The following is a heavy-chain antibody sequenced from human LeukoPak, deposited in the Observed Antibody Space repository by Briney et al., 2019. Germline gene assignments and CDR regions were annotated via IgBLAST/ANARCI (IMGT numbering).Heavy chain of an antibody. J-gene: IGHJ6*03. CDR1: GGTFSSYA. V-gene: IGHV1-69*01. CDR3: GARDRYNTIFGVVTYYYYYYYMDV. Sequence: ASVKVSCKASGGTFSSYAMSWVRQAPGQGLEWMGGIIPIFGTANYAQKFQGRVTITADESTSAAYMELSSLRSEDTAVYYCGARDRYNTIFGVVTYYYYYYYMDVWGKGTTVTVSS. D-gene: IGHD3-3*01. CDR2: IIPIFGTA.